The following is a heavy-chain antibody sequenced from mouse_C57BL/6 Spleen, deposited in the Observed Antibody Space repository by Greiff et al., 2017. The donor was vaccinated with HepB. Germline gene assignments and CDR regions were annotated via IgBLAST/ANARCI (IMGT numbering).Heavy chain of an antibody. D-gene: IGHD3-2*02. CDR3: AAAQAPAWFAY. CDR1: GFTFSDYG. V-gene: IGHV5-17*01. J-gene: IGHJ3*01. CDR2: ISSGSSTI. Sequence: EVMLVESGGGLVKPGGSLKLSCAASGFTFSDYGMHWVRQAPEKGLEWVAYISSGSSTIYYADTVKGRFTISRDNAKNTLFLQMTSLRSEDTAMSYCAAAQAPAWFAYWGQGTLVTVSA.